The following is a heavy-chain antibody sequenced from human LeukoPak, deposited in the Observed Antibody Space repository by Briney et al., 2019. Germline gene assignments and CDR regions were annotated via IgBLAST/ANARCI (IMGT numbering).Heavy chain of an antibody. CDR1: GYSFTSYW. Sequence: GESLKISRQGSGYSFTSYWIGWVRQMPGKGLEWMGIIYPGDSDTRYSPSFQGQVTISADKSISTAYLQWSSLKASDTAMYYCARSLGRLASEFDYWGQGTLVTVSS. CDR3: ARSLGRLASEFDY. CDR2: IYPGDSDT. V-gene: IGHV5-51*01. J-gene: IGHJ4*02. D-gene: IGHD1-1*01.